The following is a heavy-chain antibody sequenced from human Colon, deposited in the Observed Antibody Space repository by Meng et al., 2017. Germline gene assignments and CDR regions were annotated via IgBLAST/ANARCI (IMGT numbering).Heavy chain of an antibody. CDR1: SGAISSGNW. V-gene: IGHV4-4*02. CDR3: VRQGMTSYSWGY. CDR2: ISQSGTT. D-gene: IGHD3-9*01. J-gene: IGHJ4*02. Sequence: LQASGSRRVSLSGTLSLNCAVSSGAISSGNWWSWVRQPPGKGLEWIGEISQSGTTYYNPSLKSRVTITGDWSKNQFSLNLNSVTAADTALYYCVRQGMTSYSWGYWGQGTLVTVSS.